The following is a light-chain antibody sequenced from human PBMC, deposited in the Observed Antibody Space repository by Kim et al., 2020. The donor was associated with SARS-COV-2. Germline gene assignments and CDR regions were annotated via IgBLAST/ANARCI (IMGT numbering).Light chain of an antibody. CDR1: QNIDNY. Sequence: ASVGDRVTITCRTSQNIDNYLNWYQLKPGKAPKLLIFGASKLHSGVPSRFSGSGSGTQFTLTISSLQPEDFASYYCQKSYISPRTFGQGTKVDIK. J-gene: IGKJ1*01. CDR2: GAS. V-gene: IGKV1-39*01. CDR3: QKSYISPRT.